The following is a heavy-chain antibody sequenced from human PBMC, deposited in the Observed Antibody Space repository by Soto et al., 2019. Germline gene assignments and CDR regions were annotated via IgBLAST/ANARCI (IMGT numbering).Heavy chain of an antibody. CDR2: INTFGSNI. V-gene: IGHV3-21*02. CDR3: ARDQDYYDLYYHGMHV. CDR1: GFTFSSYG. Sequence: EVQLVESGGGLGKPGGSLRLSCAASGFTFSSYGMHWVRQAPGRGLEWVSSINTFGSNIYYADSVKGRFTISRDNAENSLYLQMNSLSAEDTGLYYCARDQDYYDLYYHGMHVWGQGTTVTVSS. J-gene: IGHJ6*02. D-gene: IGHD3-22*01.